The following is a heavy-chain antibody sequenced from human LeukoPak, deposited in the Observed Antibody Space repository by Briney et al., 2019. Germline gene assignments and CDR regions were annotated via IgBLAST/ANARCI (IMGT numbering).Heavy chain of an antibody. CDR3: AKTTTGYSSGRYPGWPVDY. V-gene: IGHV3-23*01. CDR1: GFTFSSYA. Sequence: PGGSLRLSCAASGFTFSSYAIYWVRQAPGKGLEWASGISGSGGSTYFADSVKGRFTISRDNSKNTVYLQMNSLRAEDTPVYYCAKTTTGYSSGRYPGWPVDYWGQGTLVTVSS. CDR2: ISGSGGST. J-gene: IGHJ4*02. D-gene: IGHD6-19*01.